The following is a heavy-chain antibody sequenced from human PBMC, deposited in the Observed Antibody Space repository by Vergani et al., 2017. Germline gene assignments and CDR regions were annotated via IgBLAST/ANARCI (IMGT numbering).Heavy chain of an antibody. CDR1: GGSISSGSYY. D-gene: IGHD2-2*01. J-gene: IGHJ6*02. CDR3: ASXMGVPAYYYYGMDV. CDR2: IYTSGST. V-gene: IGHV4-61*02. Sequence: QVQLQESGPGLVKPSQTLSLTCTVSGGSISSGSYYWSWIRQPAGKGLEWIGRIYTSGSTNYNPSLKSRVTISVDTSKNQFSLKLSSVTAADTAVYYCASXMGVPAYYYYGMDVWGQGTTVTVSS.